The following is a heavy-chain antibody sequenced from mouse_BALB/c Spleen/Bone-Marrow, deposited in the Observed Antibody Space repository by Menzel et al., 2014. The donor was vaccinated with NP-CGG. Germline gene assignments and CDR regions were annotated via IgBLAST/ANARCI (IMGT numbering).Heavy chain of an antibody. J-gene: IGHJ4*01. CDR2: IYPSDSYT. CDR3: TRGSSYVGYAMDY. CDR1: GYTFTNNW. V-gene: IGHV1-69*02. Sequence: QVQLQQPGAELVRPWASVKLSCKASGYTFTNNWINWVKQRPGQGLEWIGNIYPSDSYTNYNQKFKDKATLTVDKSSSTAYMQLSSPTSEDSAVYYCTRGSSYVGYAMDYWGQGTSVTVSS. D-gene: IGHD1-1*01.